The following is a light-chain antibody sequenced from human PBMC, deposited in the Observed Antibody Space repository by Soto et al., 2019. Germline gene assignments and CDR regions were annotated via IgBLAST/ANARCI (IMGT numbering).Light chain of an antibody. Sequence: QSVLPQPASVSGSPGQSITISCTGTSSDVGSYNLVSWYQQHPGKAPTLMIYEVSKRPSGVSNRFSGSKSGNTASLTISGLQAEDEAYYYCCSYAGSSTLVFGGGTKLTVL. CDR1: SSDVGSYNL. CDR2: EVS. V-gene: IGLV2-23*02. J-gene: IGLJ2*01. CDR3: CSYAGSSTLV.